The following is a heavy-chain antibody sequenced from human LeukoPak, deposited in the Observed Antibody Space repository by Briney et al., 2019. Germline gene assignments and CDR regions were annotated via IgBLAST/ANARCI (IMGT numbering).Heavy chain of an antibody. J-gene: IGHJ6*02. Sequence: GGSLRLPCAASGFTFSSYAMHWVRQAPGKGLEWVAVISYDGSNKYYADSVKGRFTISTDNSKNTLYLQMNSLRAEDTAVYYCARPLTTVTFLYYYYALDVWGQGTTVTVSS. CDR1: GFTFSSYA. V-gene: IGHV3-30-3*01. CDR2: ISYDGSNK. D-gene: IGHD4-17*01. CDR3: ARPLTTVTFLYYYYALDV.